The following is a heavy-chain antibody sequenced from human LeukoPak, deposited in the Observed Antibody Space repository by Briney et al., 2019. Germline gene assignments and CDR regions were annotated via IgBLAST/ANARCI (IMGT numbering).Heavy chain of an antibody. J-gene: IGHJ4*02. D-gene: IGHD2-2*01. Sequence: GESLKISCKGSGYTFTNYYIGWVRQTPGKGLEWMGIISPGDSDARYSPSFQGQVTISADKSISTAYLRWSSLKASDTAMYYCARRYRSSNVCNPYFFDYWGQGTLVTVSS. CDR3: ARRYRSSNVCNPYFFDY. CDR1: GYTFTNYY. CDR2: ISPGDSDA. V-gene: IGHV5-51*01.